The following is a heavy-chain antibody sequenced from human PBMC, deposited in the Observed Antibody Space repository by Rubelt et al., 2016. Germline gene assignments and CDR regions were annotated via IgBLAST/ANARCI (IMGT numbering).Heavy chain of an antibody. Sequence: QVQLQESGPGLVKPSETLSLTCTVSGYSISSGYYWGWIRQPPGKGLAWIGSIYHSGSTYYNPSLKSRVTISVDTSKNQFSLKLSSVTAADTAVYYCARSFWSGYYGVDYWGQGTLVTVSS. CDR3: ARSFWSGYYGVDY. J-gene: IGHJ4*02. CDR2: IYHSGST. V-gene: IGHV4-38-2*02. D-gene: IGHD3-3*01. CDR1: GYSISSGYY.